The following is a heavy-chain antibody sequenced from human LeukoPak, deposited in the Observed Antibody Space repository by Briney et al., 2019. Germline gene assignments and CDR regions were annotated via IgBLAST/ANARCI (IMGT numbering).Heavy chain of an antibody. CDR1: GDSISSGSYY. J-gene: IGHJ6*03. V-gene: IGHV4-61*02. CDR3: ARGYCSGGSCYSYYYYNYMDV. D-gene: IGHD2-15*01. CDR2: ISTSGSP. Sequence: SETLSLTCTVSGDSISSGSYYWAWVRQPAGKRLEWIGRISTSGSPNYNPSLKSRVTISVDTSKNQFSLKVNSVTAADTAVYYCARGYCSGGSCYSYYYYNYMDVWGKGTTVTVSS.